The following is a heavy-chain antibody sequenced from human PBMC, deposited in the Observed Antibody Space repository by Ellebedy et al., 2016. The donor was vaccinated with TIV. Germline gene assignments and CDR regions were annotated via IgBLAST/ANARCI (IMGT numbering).Heavy chain of an antibody. J-gene: IGHJ4*02. Sequence: PGGSLRLSCAASGFSLENYAMHWVRQAPGKGLEWVSGISWNSGSIGYAASVKGRFTISRDNAKKSLYLEMNSLRPEDTAFYYCARGDDSSSHYFKGFGSFFDYWGQGSLVTVSS. CDR3: ARGDDSSSHYFKGFGSFFDY. CDR1: GFSLENYA. V-gene: IGHV3-9*01. CDR2: ISWNSGSI. D-gene: IGHD3-22*01.